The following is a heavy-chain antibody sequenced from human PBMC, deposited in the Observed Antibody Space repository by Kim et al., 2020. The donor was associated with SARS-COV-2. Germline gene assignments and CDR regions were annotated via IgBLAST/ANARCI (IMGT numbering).Heavy chain of an antibody. Sequence: SETLSLTCTVTGGSITNANYYYWNWIRQHPGNDLEWVGHISYSGNTYYNPSLKSRLSISLDTSKNQFSLKLSSVTAADTAVYYCVRFERRGGSGFNYHFYYGMDVWGQGTTVTVSS. J-gene: IGHJ6*02. CDR1: GGSITNANYY. V-gene: IGHV4-31*03. CDR3: VRFERRGGSGFNYHFYYGMDV. CDR2: ISYSGNT. D-gene: IGHD3-3*01.